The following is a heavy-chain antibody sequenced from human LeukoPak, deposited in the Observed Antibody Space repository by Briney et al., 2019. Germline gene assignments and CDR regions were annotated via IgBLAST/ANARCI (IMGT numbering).Heavy chain of an antibody. CDR2: IIPILGIA. D-gene: IGHD3-3*01. V-gene: IGHV1-69*04. Sequence: SVKVSCKASGGTFSSDAISWVRQAPGQGRGWGGRIIPILGIANYAQKFQGRVTITADKSTSTAYMELSSLRSEDTAVYYCARDPSITLFGVVHYGMDVWGQGTTVTVSS. J-gene: IGHJ6*02. CDR3: ARDPSITLFGVVHYGMDV. CDR1: GGTFSSDA.